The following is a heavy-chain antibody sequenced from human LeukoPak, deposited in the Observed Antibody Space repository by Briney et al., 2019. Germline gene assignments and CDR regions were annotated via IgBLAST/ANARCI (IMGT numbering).Heavy chain of an antibody. J-gene: IGHJ4*02. CDR3: ARHRAYSSASPFDY. CDR1: GDSISSLY. D-gene: IGHD6-6*01. CDR2: IYYTGST. V-gene: IGHV4-59*08. Sequence: SETLSLTCSVSGDSISSLYWSWIRQPPGKGLEWIGYIYYTGSTNYTPSLKSRVTMFVDMSKNQFSLRLSSVTAADTAVYYCARHRAYSSASPFDYWGQGTLVTVSS.